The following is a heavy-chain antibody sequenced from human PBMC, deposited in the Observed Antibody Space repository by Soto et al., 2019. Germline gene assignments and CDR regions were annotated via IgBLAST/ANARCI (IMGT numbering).Heavy chain of an antibody. CDR1: GGSISSSNW. J-gene: IGHJ4*02. CDR3: ARLSRDRYCSGGSCYRSEYFDY. Sequence: QVQLQESGPGLVKPSGTLSLTCAVSGGSISSSNWWSWVRQPPGKGLEWIGEIYHSGSTNYNPSLKSRVTISVAKSKNQFSLKLSSVTAADTAVYYCARLSRDRYCSGGSCYRSEYFDYWGQGTLVTVSS. CDR2: IYHSGST. V-gene: IGHV4-4*02. D-gene: IGHD2-15*01.